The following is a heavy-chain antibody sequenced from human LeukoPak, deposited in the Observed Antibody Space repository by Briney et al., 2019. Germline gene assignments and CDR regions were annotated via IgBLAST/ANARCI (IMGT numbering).Heavy chain of an antibody. D-gene: IGHD3-16*01. Sequence: GGSLRLSCAASGVNFSSYAMSWVRQTPGKGLEWVSSISDSGGRTYYADSVKGRFTISRDNSKNTLFLQMNSLRADDTAVYYCAKDLGLDFWGQGTLVTVSS. V-gene: IGHV3-23*01. CDR1: GVNFSSYA. CDR3: AKDLGLDF. J-gene: IGHJ4*02. CDR2: ISDSGGRT.